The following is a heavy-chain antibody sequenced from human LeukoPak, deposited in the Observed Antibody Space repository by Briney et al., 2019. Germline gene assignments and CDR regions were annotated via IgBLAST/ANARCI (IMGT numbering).Heavy chain of an antibody. CDR2: ISYDGSNK. V-gene: IGHV3-30*04. D-gene: IGHD3-10*01. CDR1: GFTFSSYA. Sequence: PGGSLRLSCAASGFTFSSYAMHWVRQAPGKGLEWVAVISYDGSNKYYADSVKGRFTISRDNSKNTLYLQMNSLRAEDTAVYYCYGSGREDYYYYMDVWGKGTTVTISS. CDR3: YGSGREDYYYYMDV. J-gene: IGHJ6*03.